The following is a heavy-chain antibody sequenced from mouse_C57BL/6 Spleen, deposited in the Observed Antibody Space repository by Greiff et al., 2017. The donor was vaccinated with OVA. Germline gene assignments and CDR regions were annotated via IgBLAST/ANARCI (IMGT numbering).Heavy chain of an antibody. CDR1: GYTFTSYW. Sequence: QVQLQQPGAELVRPGSSVKLSCKASGYTFTSYWMQWVKQRPIQGLEWIGNIDPSDSETHYNQKFKDKATLTVDKSSSTAYMQLSSLTSEDSAVYYCARESYWPFAYWGQGTLVTVSA. D-gene: IGHD2-10*01. CDR3: ARESYWPFAY. CDR2: IDPSDSET. V-gene: IGHV1-52*01. J-gene: IGHJ3*01.